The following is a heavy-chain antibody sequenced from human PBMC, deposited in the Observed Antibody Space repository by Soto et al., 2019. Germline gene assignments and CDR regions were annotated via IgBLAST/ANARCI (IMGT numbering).Heavy chain of an antibody. D-gene: IGHD6-6*01. Sequence: EVQLVESGGGLVQPGGSLRLSCAASGFSFSSFEMNWVRQAPGKGLEWLSYISSSGSGSNTYYADSVRGRFTISRDNAKKSLYLQLNSRRAADTAVYYCARVEYTKSSASDYWGQGTLVTVSS. CDR1: GFSFSSFE. CDR3: ARVEYTKSSASDY. J-gene: IGHJ4*02. CDR2: ISSSGSGSNT. V-gene: IGHV3-48*03.